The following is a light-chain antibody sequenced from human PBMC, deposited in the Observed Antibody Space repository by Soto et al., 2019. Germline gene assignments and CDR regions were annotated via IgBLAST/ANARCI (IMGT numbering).Light chain of an antibody. CDR3: QLYSVYSSWT. Sequence: IDMTQSPSTLSASVGDRVTITCRASESISRWLAWYQQKPGKVPKLLIYQASSLESGVPSRFSGSGSGTEFTLTISSLQTEDFATYYCQLYSVYSSWTFGQGTKVDIK. V-gene: IGKV1-5*03. CDR2: QAS. J-gene: IGKJ1*01. CDR1: ESISRW.